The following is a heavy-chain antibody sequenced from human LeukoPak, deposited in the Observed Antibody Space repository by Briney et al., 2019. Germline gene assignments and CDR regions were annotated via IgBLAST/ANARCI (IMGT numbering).Heavy chain of an antibody. Sequence: GRSLRLSCAASGFTFDDYAMHWVRQAPGKGLEWVSGISWNSGSIGYADSVKGRFTISRDNAKNSLYLQMNSLRAEDTALYYCAKDKQWELQIGGFDYWGQGTLVTVSS. CDR1: GFTFDDYA. CDR2: ISWNSGSI. V-gene: IGHV3-9*01. J-gene: IGHJ4*02. CDR3: AKDKQWELQIGGFDY. D-gene: IGHD1-26*01.